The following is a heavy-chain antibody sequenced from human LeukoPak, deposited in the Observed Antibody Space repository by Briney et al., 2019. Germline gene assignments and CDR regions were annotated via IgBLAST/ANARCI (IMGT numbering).Heavy chain of an antibody. CDR3: ARASVPNFDY. CDR1: GFTFSSCA. V-gene: IGHV3-30*01. D-gene: IGHD1-1*01. J-gene: IGHJ4*02. CDR2: ISYDGSNK. Sequence: GRSLRLSCAASGFTFSSCAMHWVRQAPGKGLEWVAVISYDGSNKYYADSVKGRFTISRDNSKNTLYLQMNSLRAEDTAVYYCARASVPNFDYWGQGTLVTVSS.